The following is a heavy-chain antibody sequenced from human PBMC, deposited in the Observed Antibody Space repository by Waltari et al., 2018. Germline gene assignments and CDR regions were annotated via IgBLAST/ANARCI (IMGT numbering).Heavy chain of an antibody. CDR1: GFIFSTYW. V-gene: IGHV3-74*01. J-gene: IGHJ6*04. Sequence: EVQLVESGGGLVQPGGSLRLSCEASGFIFSTYWMHWVRQGPGKGLVWVSRIYNGDGIGTGYAHSVKGRFTISRDNAKNTLYLQMNSLRAEDTGVYYCARDHYYSKDVWGTGTTVTVSS. CDR3: ARDHYYSKDV. CDR2: IYNGDGIGT.